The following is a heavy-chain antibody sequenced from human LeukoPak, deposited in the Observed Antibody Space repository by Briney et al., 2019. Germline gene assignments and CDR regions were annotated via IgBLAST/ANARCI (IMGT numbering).Heavy chain of an antibody. J-gene: IGHJ6*02. CDR2: IIPILGIA. Sequence: GASVKVSCKASGGTFSSYAISWVRQAPGQGLEWMGRIIPILGIANYAQKFQGRVTITADKSTSTAYMELSSLRSEDTAVYYCARSEGPPTVKYYYYYGMDVWGQGTTVTVSS. CDR1: GGTFSSYA. D-gene: IGHD4-11*01. CDR3: ARSEGPPTVKYYYYYGMDV. V-gene: IGHV1-69*04.